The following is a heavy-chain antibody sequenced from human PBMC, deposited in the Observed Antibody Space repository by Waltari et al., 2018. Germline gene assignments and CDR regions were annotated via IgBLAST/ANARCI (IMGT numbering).Heavy chain of an antibody. V-gene: IGHV1-3*01. CDR1: GYTFTSYA. CDR3: ARVEGAAGLDI. CDR2: INAGNHNT. J-gene: IGHJ3*02. D-gene: IGHD3-16*01. Sequence: QVQLVQSGAEVKKPGASVKVSCKASGYTFTSYAMHLVRQAPGQRLEWMGWINAGNHNTKYSQKFQGRVTITRDTSASTADMELSSLRSEDTAVYYCARVEGAAGLDIWGQGTMVTVSS.